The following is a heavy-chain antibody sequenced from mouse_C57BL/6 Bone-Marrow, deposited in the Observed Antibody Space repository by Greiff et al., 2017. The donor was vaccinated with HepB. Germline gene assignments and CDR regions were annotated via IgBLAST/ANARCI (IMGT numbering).Heavy chain of an antibody. J-gene: IGHJ2*01. V-gene: IGHV3-6*01. Sequence: EVKLQESGPGLVKPSQSLSLTCSVTGYSITSGYYWNWIRQFPGNKLEWMGYISYDGSNNYNPSLKNRISITRDTSKNQFFLKLNSVTTEDTATYYCARDRFGYWGQGTTLTVSS. CDR2: ISYDGSN. CDR1: GYSITSGYY. CDR3: ARDRFGY.